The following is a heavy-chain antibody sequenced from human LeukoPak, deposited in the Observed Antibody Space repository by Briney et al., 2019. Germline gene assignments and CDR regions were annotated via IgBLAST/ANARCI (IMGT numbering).Heavy chain of an antibody. V-gene: IGHV3-21*01. J-gene: IGHJ4*02. Sequence: GGSLRLSCAASGFTFSDYNMNWVRQAPGKGLEWVSSISSSSSYIYYADSVKGRFTISRDNAKNSLYLQMNSLRAEDTAVYYCARDQAYYYDSSGYDNFDYWGQGTLVTVSS. CDR3: ARDQAYYYDSSGYDNFDY. CDR2: ISSSSSYI. D-gene: IGHD3-22*01. CDR1: GFTFSDYN.